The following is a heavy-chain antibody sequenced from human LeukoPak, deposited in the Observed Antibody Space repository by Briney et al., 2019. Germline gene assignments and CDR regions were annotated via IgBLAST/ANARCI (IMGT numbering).Heavy chain of an antibody. D-gene: IGHD1-1*01. CDR3: GRYNWNDGSFDY. CDR1: EYTFSVYH. Sequence: ASVKVSCKASEYTFSVYHIHWVRQAPGQGLEWMGWINPNSGGTNYAQKFQGRVTMTRDTSISTAYMELSRLRSDDTAVYYCGRYNWNDGSFDYWGQGTLVTVSS. V-gene: IGHV1-2*02. CDR2: INPNSGGT. J-gene: IGHJ4*02.